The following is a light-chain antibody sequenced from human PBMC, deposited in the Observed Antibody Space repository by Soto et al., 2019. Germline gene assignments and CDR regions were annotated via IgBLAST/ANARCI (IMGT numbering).Light chain of an antibody. CDR1: SSDDGSYNY. J-gene: IGLJ1*01. CDR2: DVN. Sequence: QSVLTQPASVSGSPGQPIAISCTGTSSDDGSYNYVSWYQQHPGTAPTLMIYDVNNRPSRVPDRFSRSKCGNTASLTICGLQAEDEADYYCSSYTGSGNYVFGTGTKVTVL. V-gene: IGLV2-14*01. CDR3: SSYTGSGNYV.